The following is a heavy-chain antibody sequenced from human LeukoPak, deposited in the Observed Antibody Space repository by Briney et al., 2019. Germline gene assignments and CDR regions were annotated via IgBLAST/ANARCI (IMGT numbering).Heavy chain of an antibody. D-gene: IGHD3-22*01. Sequence: ASVKVACKASGYTFTGYYMHWERQAPGQGIEWMGRINPNSGGTNYAQKFQGRVTMTRDTSISTAYMELSRLRSDDTAVYYCATYYYDSSGYSTDYWGQGTLVTVSS. CDR1: GYTFTGYY. V-gene: IGHV1-2*06. J-gene: IGHJ4*02. CDR3: ATYYYDSSGYSTDY. CDR2: INPNSGGT.